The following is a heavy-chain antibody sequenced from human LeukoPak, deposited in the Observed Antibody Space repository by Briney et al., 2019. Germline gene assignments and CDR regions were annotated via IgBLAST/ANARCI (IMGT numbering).Heavy chain of an antibody. D-gene: IGHD3-10*01. CDR1: GYTFTSYD. CDR2: MNPNNGNT. V-gene: IGHV1-8*01. J-gene: IGHJ5*02. CDR3: ARWFGESFMLTYNWFDP. Sequence: ASVKVSCKASGYTFTSYDINWVRQAPGQGLEWMGWMNPNNGNTGYAQKFQGRVTMTRNTSISTAYMELSSLRSEDTAVYYCARWFGESFMLTYNWFDPWGQGTLVTVSS.